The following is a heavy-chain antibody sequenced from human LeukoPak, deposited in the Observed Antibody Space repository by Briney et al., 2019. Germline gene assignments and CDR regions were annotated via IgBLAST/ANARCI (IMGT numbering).Heavy chain of an antibody. J-gene: IGHJ2*01. CDR1: GFTFSSYW. V-gene: IGHV3-7*01. CDR2: IKQDGSEK. Sequence: GGSLRLSCAASGFTFSSYWMSWVRQAPGKGLEWVANIKQDGSEKYYVDSVKGRFTISRDNAKNSLYLQMNSLRAEDTAVYYCAKVFHKVGATRGGYFDLWGRGTLVTVSS. D-gene: IGHD1-26*01. CDR3: AKVFHKVGATRGGYFDL.